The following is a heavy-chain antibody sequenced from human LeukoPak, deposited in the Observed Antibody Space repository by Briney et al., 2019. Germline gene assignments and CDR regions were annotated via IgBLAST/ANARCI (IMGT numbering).Heavy chain of an antibody. CDR1: GFPFSIYW. V-gene: IGHV3-7*05. CDR3: VRGSSGTVVRGVSWAWFDP. J-gene: IGHJ5*02. CDR2: TKPDGSEK. Sequence: GGSLRLSCAAAGFPFSIYWMTWVRQVPGKGLEWVANTKPDGSEKYFVDSAKGRFTISRDNAKNSLYLQMNSLRAEDTAVYYCVRGSSGTVVRGVSWAWFDPWGQGTLVSVSS. D-gene: IGHD3-10*01.